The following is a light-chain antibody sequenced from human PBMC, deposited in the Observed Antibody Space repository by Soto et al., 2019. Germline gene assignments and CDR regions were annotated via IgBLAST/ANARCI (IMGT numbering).Light chain of an antibody. V-gene: IGLV2-14*03. CDR1: SSEVGGYNS. J-gene: IGLJ1*01. Sequence: QSALTQPASVSGSPGQSITISCTGTSSEVGGYNSVSWYQHHPGKAPKLLLYDVGARPSGVSYRFSGSKSGNTASLTISGLQAADEADYFCSSYTSSMTNVFGSGTKLTVL. CDR2: DVG. CDR3: SSYTSSMTNV.